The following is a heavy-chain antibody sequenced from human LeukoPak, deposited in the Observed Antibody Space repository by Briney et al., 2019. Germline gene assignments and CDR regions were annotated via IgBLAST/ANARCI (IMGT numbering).Heavy chain of an antibody. CDR2: IYSGGST. CDR1: GFTVSSNY. D-gene: IGHD5-18*01. J-gene: IGHJ4*02. Sequence: PGGSLRLSCAASGFTVSSNYMSWVRQAPGKGLEWVSVIYSGGSTYYADSVKGRFTISRDNSKNTLYLQMNSQRAEDTAVYYCARDRGSVGYSYGPEGQGYFDYWGQGTLVTVSS. CDR3: ARDRGSVGYSYGPEGQGYFDY. V-gene: IGHV3-66*01.